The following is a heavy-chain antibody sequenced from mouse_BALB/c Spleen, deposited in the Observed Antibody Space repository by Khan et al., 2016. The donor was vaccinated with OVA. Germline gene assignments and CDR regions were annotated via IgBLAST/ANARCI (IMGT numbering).Heavy chain of an antibody. J-gene: IGHJ3*01. CDR2: IWAGGST. CDR3: ARAYYYGAWFAY. CDR1: GFSLTTYG. D-gene: IGHD1-1*01. Sequence: QVQLKESGPGLVAPSQSLSITCTVSGFSLTTYGVHWVRQPPGKGLEWLGVIWAGGSTNYTSALMSRLSISKDNSKSQAFLNMNSLQTDDTAMYYGARAYYYGAWFAYWGQGTLVTVSA. V-gene: IGHV2-9*02.